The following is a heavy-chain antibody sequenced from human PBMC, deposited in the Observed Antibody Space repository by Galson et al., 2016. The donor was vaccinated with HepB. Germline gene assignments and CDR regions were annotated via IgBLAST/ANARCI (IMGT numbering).Heavy chain of an antibody. CDR3: SREMTGSYFD. V-gene: IGHV3-7*01. CDR1: GFPFNAHW. D-gene: IGHD3-10*01. J-gene: IGHJ4*02. Sequence: SLRLSCAASGFPFNAHWMNWVRQAPGKGLERVANIRGDGIVSYYAESVRGRFTISRDNAKNSLYLQMNGLRVDETAVYYCSREMTGSYFDWGQGTLVTVSS. CDR2: IRGDGIVS.